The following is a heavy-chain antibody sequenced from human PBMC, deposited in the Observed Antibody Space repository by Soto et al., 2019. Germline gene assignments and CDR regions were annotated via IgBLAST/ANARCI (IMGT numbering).Heavy chain of an antibody. V-gene: IGHV4-59*01. CDR1: CGSITGYY. D-gene: IGHD5-18*01. J-gene: IGHJ4*02. Sequence: QVQLQESGPGLVKPSETLSLTCTVSCGSITGYYWTWIRQPPGKGLEWIGYVFYKGNTKYNPSINSRVTISVDTSANQFSLRLSSVTAADTVVYYCARSGDSFGFTDYWGQGTLVTVSS. CDR3: ARSGDSFGFTDY. CDR2: VFYKGNT.